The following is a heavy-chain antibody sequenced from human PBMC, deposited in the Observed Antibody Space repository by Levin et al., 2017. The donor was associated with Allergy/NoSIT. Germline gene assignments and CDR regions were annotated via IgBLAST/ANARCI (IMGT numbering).Heavy chain of an antibody. V-gene: IGHV3-30*18. J-gene: IGHJ4*02. Sequence: GGSLRLSCAASGFTFSSYGMHWVRQAPGKGLEWVAVISYDGSNKYYADSVKGRFTISRDNSKNTLYLQMNSLRAEDTAVYYCAKGYVDIVATIGGDDYWGQGTLVTVSS. CDR1: GFTFSSYG. CDR2: ISYDGSNK. D-gene: IGHD5-12*01. CDR3: AKGYVDIVATIGGDDY.